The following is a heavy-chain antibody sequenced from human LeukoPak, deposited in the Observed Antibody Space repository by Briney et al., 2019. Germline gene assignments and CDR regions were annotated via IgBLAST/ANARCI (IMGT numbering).Heavy chain of an antibody. Sequence: RASVEVSCKASGYTFTSFGISWVRQAPGQGLEWMGRIIPILGIANYAQKFQGRVTITADKSMSTAYMELSSLRSEDTAVYYCARASTGTTRVKWFDPWGQGTLVTVSS. D-gene: IGHD1-1*01. CDR3: ARASTGTTRVKWFDP. V-gene: IGHV1-69*04. CDR1: GYTFTSFG. J-gene: IGHJ5*02. CDR2: IIPILGIA.